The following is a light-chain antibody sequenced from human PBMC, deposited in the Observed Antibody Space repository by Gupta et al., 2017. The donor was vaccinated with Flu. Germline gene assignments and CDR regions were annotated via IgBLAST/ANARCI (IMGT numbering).Light chain of an antibody. CDR2: SDN. V-gene: IGLV1-44*01. CDR1: SSNIGSNT. CDR3: AAWDDSLTGYV. J-gene: IGLJ1*01. Sequence: QSVLTQPPSASGTRGQRVTISCSGRSSNIGSNTVNWYQQLPGTAPKLLIYSDNQRPSGVPDRFSGSKSGTSASLAISGLQSEDEADYYCAAWDDSLTGYVFGTGTKVTVL.